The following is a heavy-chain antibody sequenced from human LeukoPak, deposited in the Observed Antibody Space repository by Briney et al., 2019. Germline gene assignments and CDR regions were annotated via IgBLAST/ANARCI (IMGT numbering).Heavy chain of an antibody. V-gene: IGHV3-48*03. CDR3: ARKTFGTVYFDY. CDR1: GFTFSTYE. J-gene: IGHJ4*02. CDR2: ISPRGTTI. Sequence: PGGSLRLSCAASGFTFSTYEMNWVRQAPGKGLEWVSYISPRGTTIYYAESVKGRFTISRDNAKNSVYLQMNSLRVEDTAVYYCARKTFGTVYFDYWGQGILVTVSS. D-gene: IGHD1-1*01.